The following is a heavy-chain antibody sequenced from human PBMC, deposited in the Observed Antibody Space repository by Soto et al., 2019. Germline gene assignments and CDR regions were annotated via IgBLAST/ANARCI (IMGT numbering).Heavy chain of an antibody. Sequence: SETLSLTCTVSGFSISSSSYYWGWIRQPPGKGLEWIGSIYYSGSTYYNPSLKSRVTISVDTSKNQFSLKLSSVTAADTAVYYCARPSSRRGYSYALDYWGQGILVTVSS. D-gene: IGHD5-18*01. V-gene: IGHV4-39*01. CDR3: ARPSSRRGYSYALDY. J-gene: IGHJ4*02. CDR2: IYYSGST. CDR1: GFSISSSSYY.